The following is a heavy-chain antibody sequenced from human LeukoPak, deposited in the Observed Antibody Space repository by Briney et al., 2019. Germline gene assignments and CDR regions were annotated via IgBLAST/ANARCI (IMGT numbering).Heavy chain of an antibody. Sequence: WASVKVSCKASGYTFTSYDINWVRQATGQGLEWMGWMNPNSGNTGYAQKFQGRVTMTRNTSISTAYMELSSLRSDDTAVYYCARGPPFPSYCSSTSCHLFDYWGQGTLVTVSS. CDR1: GYTFTSYD. J-gene: IGHJ4*02. D-gene: IGHD2-2*01. V-gene: IGHV1-8*01. CDR2: MNPNSGNT. CDR3: ARGPPFPSYCSSTSCHLFDY.